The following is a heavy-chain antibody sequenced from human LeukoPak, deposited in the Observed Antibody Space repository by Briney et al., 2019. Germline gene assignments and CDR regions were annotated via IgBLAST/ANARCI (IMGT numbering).Heavy chain of an antibody. Sequence: PSETLSLTCTVSGGSISSYYWSWIRQPPGKGLEWIGEINHSGSTNYNPSLKSRVTISVDTSKNQFSLKLSSVTAADTAVCYCARDLGDRGDYWGQGTLVTVSS. D-gene: IGHD3-16*01. CDR3: ARDLGDRGDY. J-gene: IGHJ4*02. V-gene: IGHV4-34*01. CDR1: GGSISSYY. CDR2: INHSGST.